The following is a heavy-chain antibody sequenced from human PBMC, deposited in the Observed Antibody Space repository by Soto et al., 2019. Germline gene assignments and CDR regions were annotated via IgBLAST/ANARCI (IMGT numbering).Heavy chain of an antibody. CDR1: GGSISSGDNY. D-gene: IGHD1-26*01. CDR2: IYYSGST. J-gene: IGHJ4*02. CDR3: ARVGAVGATTADY. V-gene: IGHV4-30-4*01. Sequence: QVQLQESGPGLVKPSQTLSLTCTVSGGSISSGDNYWSWIRQPPGKGLEWIGYIYYSGSTYYNPSLKSRVTISVEPPQDQVPLKLGSGAAADTAVYYWARVGAVGATTADYWGQGTLVTVSS.